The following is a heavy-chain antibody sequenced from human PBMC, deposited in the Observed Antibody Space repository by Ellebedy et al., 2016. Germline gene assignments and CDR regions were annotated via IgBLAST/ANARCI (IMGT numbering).Heavy chain of an antibody. CDR3: AGGLGVRRMNAFDI. Sequence: SETLSLTCAVYGGSFSGYYWSWIRQPPGKGLEWIGEINHSGSTYYNPSLKGRVTISVDTSKNQFSLKLSSVTAADTAVYYFAGGLGVRRMNAFDIWGQGTKVTVSS. CDR1: GGSFSGYY. J-gene: IGHJ3*02. D-gene: IGHD2-8*02. V-gene: IGHV4-34*01. CDR2: INHSGST.